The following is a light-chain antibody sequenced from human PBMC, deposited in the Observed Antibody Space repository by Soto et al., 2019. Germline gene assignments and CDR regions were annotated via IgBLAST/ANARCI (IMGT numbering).Light chain of an antibody. V-gene: IGKV3-20*01. CDR1: QSLTRSY. CDR2: GVS. Sequence: EIVLTQSPGTLSLSPGETGTLSFRASQSLTRSYLAWYQQRPGQAPSVXIYGVSSRATGIPDRFSGSGAGTEFTRTITRLEPEDFQVDYCQHYGNSLWTFGQGTKVDIK. J-gene: IGKJ1*01. CDR3: QHYGNSLWT.